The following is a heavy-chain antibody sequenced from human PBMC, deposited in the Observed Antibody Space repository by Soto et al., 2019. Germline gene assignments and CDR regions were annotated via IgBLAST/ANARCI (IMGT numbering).Heavy chain of an antibody. CDR2: IYTSGST. CDR3: ARGPGYCSGGTCTRVYGMDV. Sequence: SESLSLTCTFSVGSISSYYWNWIRQPAGKGLEWIGHIYTSGSTSYNPSLKSRVTMSVDTSNQFSLKLSSVTAADTAVYYCARGPGYCSGGTCTRVYGMDVWGKGTKVTVS. CDR1: VGSISSYY. D-gene: IGHD2-15*01. J-gene: IGHJ6*04. V-gene: IGHV4-4*07.